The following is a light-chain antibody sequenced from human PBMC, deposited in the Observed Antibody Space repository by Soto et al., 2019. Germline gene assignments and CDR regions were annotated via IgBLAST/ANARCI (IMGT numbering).Light chain of an antibody. CDR1: QTVTGA. Sequence: EIVMKQSPATLSVSPGERAILSCRASQTVTGALAWYQQKPGQAPRLLIYGPSTRATGIPARFSGSGSETEFTLTISGLQSEDFAIYFCQQYKNWPITFGQGTRLEIK. CDR2: GPS. J-gene: IGKJ5*01. CDR3: QQYKNWPIT. V-gene: IGKV3-15*01.